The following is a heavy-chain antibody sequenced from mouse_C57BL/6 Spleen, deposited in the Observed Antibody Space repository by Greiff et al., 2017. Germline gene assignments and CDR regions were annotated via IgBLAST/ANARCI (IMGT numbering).Heavy chain of an antibody. Sequence: QVQLQQPGAELVKPGASVKLSCKASGYTFTSYWMHWVKQRPGQGLEWIGMIHPNSGSTNYNEKFKSKATLTVDKSSSTAYMQLSSLTSEDSAVYYCAREGAYYSNPFAYWGQWTLVTVSA. CDR3: AREGAYYSNPFAY. D-gene: IGHD2-5*01. V-gene: IGHV1-64*01. CDR2: IHPNSGST. J-gene: IGHJ3*01. CDR1: GYTFTSYW.